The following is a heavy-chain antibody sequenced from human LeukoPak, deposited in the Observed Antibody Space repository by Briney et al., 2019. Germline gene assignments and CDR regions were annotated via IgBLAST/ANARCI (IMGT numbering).Heavy chain of an antibody. CDR3: ARDRGYSGYGGDY. V-gene: IGHV3-21*01. Sequence: PGGSLRLSCAASGFTFSSYSMNWVRQAPGKGLEWVSSISSNSSYIYYADSVKGRFTISRDNAKNSLYLQMNSLRAEDTAVYYCARDRGYSGYGGDYWGQGTLVTVSS. CDR1: GFTFSSYS. J-gene: IGHJ4*02. CDR2: ISSNSSYI. D-gene: IGHD5-12*01.